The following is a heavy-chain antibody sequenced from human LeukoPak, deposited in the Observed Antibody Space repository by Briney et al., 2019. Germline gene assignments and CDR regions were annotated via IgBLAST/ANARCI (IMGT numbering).Heavy chain of an antibody. D-gene: IGHD2-2*01. CDR2: INPSGGST. CDR3: ARDGDIVVVPAAIGY. J-gene: IGHJ4*02. Sequence: ASVKVSCKASGYTFTSYYMHWVRQAPGQGLEWMGIINPSGGSTSYAQKFQGRVTMTRDTSTSTVYMELSSLRSEDTAVYYCARDGDIVVVPAAIGYWGQGTLVTVSS. V-gene: IGHV1-46*01. CDR1: GYTFTSYY.